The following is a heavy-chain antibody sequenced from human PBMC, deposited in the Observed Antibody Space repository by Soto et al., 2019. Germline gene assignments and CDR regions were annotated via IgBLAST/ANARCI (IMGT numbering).Heavy chain of an antibody. CDR2: INHSGST. CDR3: ARVVRGAAAAHYYMDV. CDR1: GGSFSGYY. Sequence: QVQLQQWGAGLLKPSETLSLTCAVYGGSFSGYYWSWIRQPPGKGLEWIGEINHSGSTNYNPSLKSRVTISVDTSKNQFSLELSSVTAADTAVYYCARVVRGAAAAHYYMDVWGKGTTVTVSS. J-gene: IGHJ6*03. D-gene: IGHD6-13*01. V-gene: IGHV4-34*01.